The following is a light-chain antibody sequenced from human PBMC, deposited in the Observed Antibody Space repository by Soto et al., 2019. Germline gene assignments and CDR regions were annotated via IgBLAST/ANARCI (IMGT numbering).Light chain of an antibody. CDR3: QQMGT. J-gene: IGKJ1*01. CDR2: AAS. CDR1: QNLRSSY. V-gene: IGKV3-20*01. Sequence: EIVLTQSPGTLSLSPGQRATLSCRASQNLRSSYLAWYQQKPGQAPRLLIYAASSRATGIPDRFSGSGSGTDLSRTISRMEPEDFAVYYCQQMGTFGQGTKVEVK.